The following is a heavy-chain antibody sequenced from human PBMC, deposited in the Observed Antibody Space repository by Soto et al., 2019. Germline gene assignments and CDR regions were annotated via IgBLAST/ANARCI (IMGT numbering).Heavy chain of an antibody. V-gene: IGHV4-34*01. J-gene: IGHJ5*02. D-gene: IGHD3-3*01. CDR1: GGSFSGFD. CDR2: INHSGST. CDR3: ARSRNYDFWSGYYTGGYWFDP. Sequence: SETLSLTWAVDGGSFSGFDCSWIRKPQGKGLEWIGEINHSGSTNYNPSLKSRVTISVDTSKNQFSLKLSSVTAADTAVYYCARSRNYDFWSGYYTGGYWFDPWGQGTLVTVSS.